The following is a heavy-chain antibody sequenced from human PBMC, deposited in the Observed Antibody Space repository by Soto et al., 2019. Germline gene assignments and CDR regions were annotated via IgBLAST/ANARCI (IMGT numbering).Heavy chain of an antibody. CDR2: TRNKANSYST. Sequence: EVQLVESGGGLVRPGGSLRLSCAASGFTFSDHYMDWVRQAPGKGLEWVGRTRNKANSYSTEYAASVRGRFTISRDESKNSLYLQMNSLKTEDTAVYYCVRTSHYGSGSWNFDYWGQGTLVTVSS. V-gene: IGHV3-72*01. J-gene: IGHJ4*02. CDR3: VRTSHYGSGSWNFDY. CDR1: GFTFSDHY. D-gene: IGHD3-10*01.